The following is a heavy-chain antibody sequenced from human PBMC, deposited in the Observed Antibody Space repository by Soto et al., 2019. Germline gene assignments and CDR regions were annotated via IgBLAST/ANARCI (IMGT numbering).Heavy chain of an antibody. CDR3: ARERPWGSTDRGSFDC. Sequence: GGSLRLSCAASGLTFSDYYMSWIRQAPGKGLEWISYISTSGSTIYYADSVKGRFTISRDNAKNSLYLQMNSLRAEDTAVYYCARERPWGSTDRGSFDCWGQGSLVTVSS. CDR1: GLTFSDYY. V-gene: IGHV3-11*01. CDR2: ISTSGSTI. D-gene: IGHD7-27*01. J-gene: IGHJ4*02.